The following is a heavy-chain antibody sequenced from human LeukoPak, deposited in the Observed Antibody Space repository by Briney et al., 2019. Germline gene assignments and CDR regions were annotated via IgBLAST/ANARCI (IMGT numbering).Heavy chain of an antibody. V-gene: IGHV3-30*03. CDR3: ARVWESYSFDY. D-gene: IGHD1-26*01. J-gene: IGHJ4*02. Sequence: GGSPRLSCAASGFTFGSYDMHWVRQAPGKGLEWVAFISYDGNDKGYVDSGKGRFTVSRDNSKNTLYLQMSSLRVEDAAVYYCARVWESYSFDYWGQGTLVTVSS. CDR1: GFTFGSYD. CDR2: ISYDGNDK.